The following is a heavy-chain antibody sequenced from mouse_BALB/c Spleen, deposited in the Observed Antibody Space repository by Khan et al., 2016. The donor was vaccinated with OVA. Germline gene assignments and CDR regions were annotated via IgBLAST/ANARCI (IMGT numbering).Heavy chain of an antibody. J-gene: IGHJ2*01. D-gene: IGHD1-1*01. Sequence: QVQLKQSGAELAKPGASVKMSCKASGYSFINYWMNWVKQRFGQGLEWIGYINPTTGYTEYNLKFKDKATLTADKSSSTAHMQLSSLTSEDSAVYYCARRGLRWDFDYWGQGTTLTVSS. CDR2: INPTTGYT. CDR1: GYSFINYW. CDR3: ARRGLRWDFDY. V-gene: IGHV1-7*01.